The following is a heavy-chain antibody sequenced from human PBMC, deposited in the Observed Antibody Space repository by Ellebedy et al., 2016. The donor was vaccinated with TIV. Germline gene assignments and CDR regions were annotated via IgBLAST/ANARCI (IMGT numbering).Heavy chain of an antibody. CDR3: ARDLGRDTDMVKRNYFDY. Sequence: AASVKVSCKASGYTFTNYYIHWVRQAPGQGLEWMGILNPSAGSTFYAQKFQGTVTMTRDTSTSTVYMELSSLRSEDTAMYYCARDLGRDTDMVKRNYFDYWGQGTLVTVSS. D-gene: IGHD5-18*01. J-gene: IGHJ4*02. V-gene: IGHV1-46*01. CDR2: LNPSAGST. CDR1: GYTFTNYY.